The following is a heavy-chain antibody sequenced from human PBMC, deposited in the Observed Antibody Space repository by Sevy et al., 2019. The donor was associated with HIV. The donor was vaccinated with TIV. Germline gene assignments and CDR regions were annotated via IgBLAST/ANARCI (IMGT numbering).Heavy chain of an antibody. CDR3: AREGSTWAGWFDP. J-gene: IGHJ5*02. CDR1: GGSISSGSYY. CDR2: IYTSGST. D-gene: IGHD2-2*01. V-gene: IGHV4-61*02. Sequence: SETLSLTCTVSGGSISSGSYYWSWIRQPAGKGLEWIGRIYTSGSTNYNPSLKSRVTISVDTSKNQFPLKLSSVTAADTAVYYCAREGSTWAGWFDPWGQGTLVTVSS.